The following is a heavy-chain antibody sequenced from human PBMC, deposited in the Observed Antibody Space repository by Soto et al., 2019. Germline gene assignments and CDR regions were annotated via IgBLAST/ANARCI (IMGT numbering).Heavy chain of an antibody. CDR1: RGTFSSYA. CDR2: IIPIFGTA. CDR3: ASKGTTTEGYYYYGMDV. Sequence: GASVKVSCKASRGTFSSYAISWVRQAPGQGLEWMGGIIPIFGTANYAQKFQGRVTITADESTSTAYMELSSLRSEDTAVYYCASKGTTTEGYYYYGMDVWGQGTPVTVFS. V-gene: IGHV1-69*13. J-gene: IGHJ6*02. D-gene: IGHD4-17*01.